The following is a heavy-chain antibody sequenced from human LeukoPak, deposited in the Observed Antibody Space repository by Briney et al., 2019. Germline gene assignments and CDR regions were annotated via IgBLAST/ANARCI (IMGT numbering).Heavy chain of an antibody. CDR2: INPNSGGT. V-gene: IGHV1-2*02. CDR3: AREYGTAMAPLYYFDY. D-gene: IGHD5-18*01. Sequence: ASVKVSCKASGYTFTGYYIHWVRQAPGQGLEWMGWINPNSGGTNYAQKFQGRVTMTRDTSISTAYMELRSLRSDDTAVYYCAREYGTAMAPLYYFDYWGQGTLVTVSS. CDR1: GYTFTGYY. J-gene: IGHJ4*02.